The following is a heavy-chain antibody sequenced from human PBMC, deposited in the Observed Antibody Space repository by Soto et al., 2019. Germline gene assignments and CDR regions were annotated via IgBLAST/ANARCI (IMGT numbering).Heavy chain of an antibody. CDR2: INSDGSST. Sequence: AGGSLRLSFSASGFTLSSYWVHWVRPAPGKGLVWVSRINSDGSSTSYADSVKGRFTISRDNAKNTLYLQMNSLRAEDTAVYYCARVGHCSGGRCYAFDIWGQGIMVTVAS. V-gene: IGHV3-74*01. J-gene: IGHJ3*02. D-gene: IGHD2-15*01. CDR1: GFTLSSYW. CDR3: ARVGHCSGGRCYAFDI.